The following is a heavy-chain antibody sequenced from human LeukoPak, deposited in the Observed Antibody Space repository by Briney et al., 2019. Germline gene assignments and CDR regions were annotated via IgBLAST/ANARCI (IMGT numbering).Heavy chain of an antibody. J-gene: IGHJ4*02. D-gene: IGHD3-3*01. CDR2: IYHSGST. V-gene: IGHV4-39*07. CDR1: GGSITSSDYY. CDR3: ARRRITIFGVVIIRGPFDY. Sequence: PSETLSLTCTVSGGSITSSDYYWDWIRQPPGKGLEWIGSIYHSGSTYYNPSLKSRVTISVDTSKNQFSLKLSSVTAADTAVYYCARRRITIFGVVIIRGPFDYWGQGTLVTVSS.